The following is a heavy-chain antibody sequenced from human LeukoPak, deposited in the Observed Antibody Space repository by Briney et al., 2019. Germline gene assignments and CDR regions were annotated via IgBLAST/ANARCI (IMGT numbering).Heavy chain of an antibody. J-gene: IGHJ4*02. CDR2: ISYDGSNK. CDR3: ARDRRKVWATVTTPDY. CDR1: GFTFSSYA. V-gene: IGHV3-30-3*01. Sequence: GGSLRLSCAASGFTFSSYAMHWVRQAPGKGLEWVAVISYDGSNKYYADSVKGRFTISRDNSKNTLYLQMNSLRAEDTAVYYCARDRRKVWATVTTPDYWGQGTLVTVSS. D-gene: IGHD4-17*01.